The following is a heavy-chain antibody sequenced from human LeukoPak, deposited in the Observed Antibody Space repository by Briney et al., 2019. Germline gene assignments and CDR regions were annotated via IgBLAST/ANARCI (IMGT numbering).Heavy chain of an antibody. J-gene: IGHJ4*02. CDR1: GYTFTGYY. CDR3: ARNYDSSGYYYSLDY. D-gene: IGHD3-22*01. V-gene: IGHV1-2*04. CDR2: INPNSGGT. Sequence: ASVKVSCKASGYTFTGYYMHWVRQAPGQGLEWMGWINPNSGGTNYAQKFQGWVAMTRDTSISTAYMELSSLRSEDTAVYYCARNYDSSGYYYSLDYWGQGTLVTVSS.